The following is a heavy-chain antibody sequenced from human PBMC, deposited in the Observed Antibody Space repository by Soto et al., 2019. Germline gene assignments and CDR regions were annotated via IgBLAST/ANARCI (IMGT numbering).Heavy chain of an antibody. Sequence: QVQLVESGGGVVQPGRSLRLSCAASGFTFSGYGMHWVRQAPGKGLEWVAVIWYDGSNKYYADSVKGRFTISRDNSKNMLYLQMNSLRAEDTSVYYCARVRTHIAVSGTDRDGMDVWGRGTTVTVSS. J-gene: IGHJ6*02. CDR3: ARVRTHIAVSGTDRDGMDV. CDR1: GFTFSGYG. D-gene: IGHD6-19*01. CDR2: IWYDGSNK. V-gene: IGHV3-33*01.